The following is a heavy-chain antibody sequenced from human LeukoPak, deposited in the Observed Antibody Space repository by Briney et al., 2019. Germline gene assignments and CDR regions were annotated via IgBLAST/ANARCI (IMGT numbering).Heavy chain of an antibody. CDR2: ISGGGDGT. CDR3: ARDKIIAVAGTSGY. Sequence: GGSLRLSCAVSGFTFNHYAMSWVRQAPGKGLEWVSAISGGGDGTYYADSVKGRFTISRDNSKNTLYLQMNSLRAEDTAVYYCARDKIIAVAGTSGYWGQGTLVTVSS. D-gene: IGHD6-19*01. V-gene: IGHV3-23*01. CDR1: GFTFNHYA. J-gene: IGHJ4*02.